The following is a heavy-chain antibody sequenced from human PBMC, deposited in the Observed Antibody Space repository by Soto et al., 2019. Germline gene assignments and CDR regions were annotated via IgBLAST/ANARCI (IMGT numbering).Heavy chain of an antibody. V-gene: IGHV4-59*01. CDR2: IYYSGST. CDR3: ARNRLEDAFDI. J-gene: IGHJ3*02. CDR1: GGSISHYH. Sequence: SETLSLTCAVSGGSISHYHWSWIRQPPGKGLEWIGYIYYSGSTNYNPSLKSRVTISEDMSKNQFSLNLRSVTAADTAVYYCARNRLEDAFDIWGRGTMVTVSS.